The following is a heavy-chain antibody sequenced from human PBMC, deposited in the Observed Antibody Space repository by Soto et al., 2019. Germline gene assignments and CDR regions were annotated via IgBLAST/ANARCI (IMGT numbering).Heavy chain of an antibody. V-gene: IGHV1-58*02. CDR3: AADRRPHYYYYMDV. CDR2: IVVGSGNT. Sequence: ASVKVSCKASGFTFTSSAIQWVRQARGQRLEWIGWIVVGSGNTNYAQKFQERVTITRDMSTSTAYMELSSLRSEDTAVYYCAADRRPHYYYYMDVWGKGTTVTVSS. CDR1: GFTFTSSA. J-gene: IGHJ6*03.